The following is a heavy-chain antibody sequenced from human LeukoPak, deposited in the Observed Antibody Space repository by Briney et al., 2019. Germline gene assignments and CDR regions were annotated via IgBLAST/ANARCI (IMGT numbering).Heavy chain of an antibody. Sequence: SETLSLTCTVSGGSISSYYWSWIRQPPGKGLEWIGYIYYSGSTNYNPSLKSRVTISVDTSKNQFSLKLSSVTAADTAVYYCARGRYYMDVWGKGTTVTVSS. J-gene: IGHJ6*03. CDR1: GGSISSYY. CDR3: ARGRYYMDV. V-gene: IGHV4-59*01. CDR2: IYYSGST.